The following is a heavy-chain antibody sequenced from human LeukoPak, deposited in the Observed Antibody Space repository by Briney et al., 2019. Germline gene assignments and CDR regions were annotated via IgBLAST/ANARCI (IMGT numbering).Heavy chain of an antibody. J-gene: IGHJ5*02. V-gene: IGHV1-24*01. CDR2: FDPEDGET. D-gene: IGHD3-10*01. CDR1: GYTLTELS. CDR3: VTSVLLWFGEGRWFDP. Sequence: GASVKVSCKVSGYTLTELSMHWVRQAPGKGLEWMGGFDPEDGETIYAQKFQGRVTMTEDTSTDTAYMELSSLRSEDTAVYYCVTSVLLWFGEGRWFDPWGQGTLVTVSS.